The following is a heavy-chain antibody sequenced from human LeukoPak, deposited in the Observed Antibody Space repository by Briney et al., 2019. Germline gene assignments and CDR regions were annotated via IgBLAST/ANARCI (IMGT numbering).Heavy chain of an antibody. J-gene: IGHJ4*02. CDR2: INWNSVSI. V-gene: IGHV3-9*01. D-gene: IGHD6-13*01. CDR1: GFTFDDYA. Sequence: GRSLRLSCAASGFTFDDYAMHWVRQAPGKGLQWVSGINWNSVSIGYADSVKGRFTISRDNAKNSLSLQMTSLRAEDTALYFCAKGPSDYSTFFDFWGQGTLVTVSS. CDR3: AKGPSDYSTFFDF.